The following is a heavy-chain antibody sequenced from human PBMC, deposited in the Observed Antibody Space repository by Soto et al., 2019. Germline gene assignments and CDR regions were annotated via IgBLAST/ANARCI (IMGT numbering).Heavy chain of an antibody. Sequence: PSETLSLTCTVSGGSISSGGYYWSWIRQHPGKGLEWIGYIYYSGSTYYNPSLKSRVTISVDTSKSQFSLKLSSVTAADTAVYYCARDWHYYDSSGHLYGMDVWGQGTTVTVSS. J-gene: IGHJ6*02. D-gene: IGHD3-22*01. V-gene: IGHV4-31*03. CDR3: ARDWHYYDSSGHLYGMDV. CDR1: GGSISSGGYY. CDR2: IYYSGST.